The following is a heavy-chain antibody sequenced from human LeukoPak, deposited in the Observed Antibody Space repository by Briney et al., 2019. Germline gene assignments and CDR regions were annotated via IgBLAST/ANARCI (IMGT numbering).Heavy chain of an antibody. CDR3: AREYYDSSGYYSGAFDI. CDR2: INWNSDSI. V-gene: IGHV3-9*01. Sequence: GGSLRLSCAVSGFTFDDYAMHWVRQVPGKGLEWVSGINWNSDSIGYADSVKGRFTTSRDNAKNSLYLQMNSLRAEDTAVYYCAREYYDSSGYYSGAFDIWGQGTMVTVSS. CDR1: GFTFDDYA. D-gene: IGHD3-22*01. J-gene: IGHJ3*02.